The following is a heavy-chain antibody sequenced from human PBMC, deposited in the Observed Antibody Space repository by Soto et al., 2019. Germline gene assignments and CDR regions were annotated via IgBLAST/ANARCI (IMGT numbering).Heavy chain of an antibody. CDR1: GYTFTGYY. CDR2: INPNSGGT. D-gene: IGHD3-10*01. V-gene: IGHV1-2*04. Sequence: EASVKVSCKASGYTFTGYYMHWVRQAPVQGLEWMGWINPNSGGTNYAKKFQGWVTMTRDTSISTAYMELSRLRSDDTAVYYCARGITMVRGVIHNWFDPWGQGTLVTVS. CDR3: ARGITMVRGVIHNWFDP. J-gene: IGHJ5*02.